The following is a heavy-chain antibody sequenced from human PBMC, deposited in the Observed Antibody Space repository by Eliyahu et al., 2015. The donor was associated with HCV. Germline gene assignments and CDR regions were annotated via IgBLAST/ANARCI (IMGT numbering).Heavy chain of an antibody. CDR3: ARDRKGSGSYWSDY. V-gene: IGHV4-4*07. D-gene: IGHD3-10*01. CDR1: GGSISSYY. J-gene: IGHJ4*02. CDR2: IYTSGST. Sequence: QVQLQESGPGLVKPSETLSLTCTVSGGSISSYYWSWIRHPAGKGLEWIGRIYTSGSTNYNPSLKSRVTMSVDTSKNQFSLKLSSVTAADTAVYYCARDRKGSGSYWSDYWGQGTLVTVSS.